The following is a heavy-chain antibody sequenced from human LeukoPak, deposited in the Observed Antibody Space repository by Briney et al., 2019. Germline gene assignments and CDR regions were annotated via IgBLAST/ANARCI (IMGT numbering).Heavy chain of an antibody. CDR3: ARATTRYGMDV. V-gene: IGHV4-59*01. J-gene: IGHJ6*02. Sequence: SETLSLTCTVSGGSISSYYWSWIRQPPGKGLEWIGYIYHSGSTNYNPSLKSRVTISVGMSKNQFSLKLSSVTAADTAVYYCARATTRYGMDVWGQGTTVTVSS. D-gene: IGHD1-26*01. CDR1: GGSISSYY. CDR2: IYHSGST.